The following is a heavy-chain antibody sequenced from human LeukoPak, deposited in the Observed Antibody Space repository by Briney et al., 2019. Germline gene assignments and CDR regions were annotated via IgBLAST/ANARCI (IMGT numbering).Heavy chain of an antibody. CDR2: IYYSGST. CDR1: GRSISSYY. J-gene: IGHJ5*02. D-gene: IGHD2-15*01. CDR3: ARVQIAATGWFDP. Sequence: PSETLSLTCTVSGRSISSYYWRWIRQPPGKGLEWIGYIYYSGSTNYNPSLKSQVTISVDTSKNQFSLKLSSVTAADTAVYYCARVQIAATGWFDPWGQGTLVTVSS. V-gene: IGHV4-59*01.